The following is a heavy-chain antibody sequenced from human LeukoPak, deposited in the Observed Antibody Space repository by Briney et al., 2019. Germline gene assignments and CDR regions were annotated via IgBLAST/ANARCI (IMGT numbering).Heavy chain of an antibody. J-gene: IGHJ6*03. CDR2: ISYDGSNK. CDR3: ARWADYYYYMDV. V-gene: IGHV3-30*03. Sequence: PGRSLRLSCAASGFTFSSYGMHWVRQAPGKGLEWVAVISYDGSNKYYADSVKGRFTISRDNSKNTLYLQMNSLRAEDTAVYYCARWADYYYYMDVWGKGTTVTVSS. CDR1: GFTFSSYG.